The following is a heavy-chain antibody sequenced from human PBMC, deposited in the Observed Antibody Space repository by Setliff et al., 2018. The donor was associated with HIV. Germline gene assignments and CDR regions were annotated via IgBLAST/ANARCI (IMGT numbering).Heavy chain of an antibody. CDR3: ARDPTGGAARFDY. CDR2: VNPVFGPP. CDR1: GGTFSIFS. D-gene: IGHD6-6*01. V-gene: IGHV1-69*13. J-gene: IGHJ4*02. Sequence: SVKVSCKTSGGTFSIFSITWVRQAPGQRLEWMAWVNPVFGPPNYAQRFQRRLTITADESTNTAYMELSSLKSEDTAVYYCARDPTGGAARFDYWGQGTLVTVSS.